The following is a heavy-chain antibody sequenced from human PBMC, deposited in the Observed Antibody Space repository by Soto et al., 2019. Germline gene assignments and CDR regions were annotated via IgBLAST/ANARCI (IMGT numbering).Heavy chain of an antibody. V-gene: IGHV3-23*01. CDR1: GFTFSSYA. D-gene: IGHD3-22*01. Sequence: GGSLRLSCAASGFTFSSYAMSWVRQAPGKGLEWVSAISGSSTKYYADSVKGRFTISRDNAKNSLYLQMNSLRAEDTAVYYCARDQLYYNDISGRPLNAFDVWGQGTMVTV. CDR3: ARDQLYYNDISGRPLNAFDV. J-gene: IGHJ3*01. CDR2: ISGSSTK.